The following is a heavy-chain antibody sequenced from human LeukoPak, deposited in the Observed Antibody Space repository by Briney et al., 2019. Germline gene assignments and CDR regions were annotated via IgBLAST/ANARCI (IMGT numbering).Heavy chain of an antibody. V-gene: IGHV3-23*01. Sequence: PGGSLRLSCAASGFTFSSYAMSWVRQAPGKGLEWVSAISGSGGSTYYADSVKGRFTISRDNSKNTLYLQMNSLRAEDTAVYYCAKGNSGSSTPGYFDYWGQGTLVTVSS. CDR2: ISGSGGST. D-gene: IGHD1-26*01. CDR1: GFTFSSYA. CDR3: AKGNSGSSTPGYFDY. J-gene: IGHJ4*02.